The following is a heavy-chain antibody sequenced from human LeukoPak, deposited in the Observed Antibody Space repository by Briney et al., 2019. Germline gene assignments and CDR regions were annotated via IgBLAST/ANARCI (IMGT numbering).Heavy chain of an antibody. CDR2: MNPNSGNT. D-gene: IGHD6-13*01. CDR1: GYTFTNYD. CDR3: ARAIRQQLVRRYYYYYYMDV. V-gene: IGHV1-8*02. Sequence: ASVKVSCKASGYTFTNYDINWVRQATGQGLEWMGWMNPNSGNTGYAQKFQGRVTMTRNTSISTAYMELSSLRSEDTAVYYCARAIRQQLVRRYYYYYYMDVWGKGTTVTVSS. J-gene: IGHJ6*03.